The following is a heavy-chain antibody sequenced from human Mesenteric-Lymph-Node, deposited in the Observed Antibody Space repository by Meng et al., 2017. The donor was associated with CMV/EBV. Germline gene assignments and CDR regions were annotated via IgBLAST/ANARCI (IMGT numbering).Heavy chain of an antibody. CDR2: INPNSGGT. J-gene: IGHJ6*02. CDR1: GYTLSDYY. V-gene: IGHV1-2*02. D-gene: IGHD5-18*01. Sequence: ASVKVSCKASGYTLSDYYVHWVRQAPGQGLEWMGWINPNSGGTNYAQKFQGRVTMTRDTSISTAYMELSRLRSDDTAVYYCARDKWIQLWNDYYYYGMDVWGQGTTVTVSS. CDR3: ARDKWIQLWNDYYYYGMDV.